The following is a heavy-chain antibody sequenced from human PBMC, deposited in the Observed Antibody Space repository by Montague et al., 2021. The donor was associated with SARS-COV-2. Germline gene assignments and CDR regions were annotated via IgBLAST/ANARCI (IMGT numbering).Heavy chain of an antibody. Sequence: SETRSLTCTVSGYSISSGYYWGWIRQPPGKGLEWIGSIYHSGSTYYNPSLKSRVTISVDTSKNQFSLKLLSSVTAADTAVYYCARDRRRWLQLNNWFDPWGQGTLVTVSS. CDR3: ARDRRRWLQLNNWFDP. V-gene: IGHV4-38-2*02. J-gene: IGHJ5*02. CDR1: GYSISSGYY. CDR2: IYHSGST. D-gene: IGHD5-24*01.